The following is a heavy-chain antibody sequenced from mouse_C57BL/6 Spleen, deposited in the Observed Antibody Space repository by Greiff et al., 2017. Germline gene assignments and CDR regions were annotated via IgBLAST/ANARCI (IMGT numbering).Heavy chain of an antibody. CDR2: IYPGDGDT. Sequence: QVQLQQSGPELVKPGASVKISCKASGYAFSSSWMNWVKQRPGKGLEWIGRIYPGDGDTNYNGKFTGKATLTADKSSSTAYMQLSSLTSEDSAVYFCARSAVYYGNYEGNYFDYWGQGTTLTVSS. CDR3: ARSAVYYGNYEGNYFDY. J-gene: IGHJ2*01. V-gene: IGHV1-82*01. D-gene: IGHD2-1*01. CDR1: GYAFSSSW.